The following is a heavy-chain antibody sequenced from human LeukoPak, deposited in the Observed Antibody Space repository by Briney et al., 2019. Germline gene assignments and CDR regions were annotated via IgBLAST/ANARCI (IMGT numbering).Heavy chain of an antibody. CDR1: GFTFSSYA. CDR3: AKGLRFLEWLFRFDP. D-gene: IGHD3-3*01. Sequence: QSGGSLRLSCAASGFTFSSYAMSWVRQAPGKGLEWVSAISGSGGSTYYADSVKGRFTISRDKSKNTLYLQMNSLRAEDTAVYYCAKGLRFLEWLFRFDPWGQGTLVTVSS. V-gene: IGHV3-23*01. CDR2: ISGSGGST. J-gene: IGHJ5*02.